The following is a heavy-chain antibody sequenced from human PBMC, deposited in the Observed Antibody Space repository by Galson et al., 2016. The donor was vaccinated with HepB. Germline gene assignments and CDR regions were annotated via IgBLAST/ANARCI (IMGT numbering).Heavy chain of an antibody. V-gene: IGHV4-4*02. Sequence: SETLSLTCAVSGGPVSSNNWWSWVRQPPGKGLEWIGEIHHSGGTNYNPSLKSRVIVSLDKSKNQLSLKLNSVTAADTAVYYCAENGDYSKTSGFYLSDLWGQGTLVTVSS. CDR1: GGPVSSNNW. D-gene: IGHD3-22*01. CDR2: IHHSGGT. CDR3: AENGDYSKTSGFYLSDL. J-gene: IGHJ5*02.